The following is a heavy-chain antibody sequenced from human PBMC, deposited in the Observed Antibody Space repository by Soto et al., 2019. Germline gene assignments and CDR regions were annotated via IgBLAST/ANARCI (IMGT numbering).Heavy chain of an antibody. D-gene: IGHD6-19*01. CDR1: GFTFSYYY. V-gene: IGHV3-11*01. CDR3: ARGGSFSSGWPYYYYGMDV. J-gene: IGHJ6*02. Sequence: GGSLGPCCAASGFTFSYYYMTGIRQAPGKGLEWVSYISKSGDTIYYADSVKGRFTISRDNAKNSLYLQMNSLRAEDTAVYYCARGGSFSSGWPYYYYGMDVWGQGTTVTVSS. CDR2: ISKSGDTI.